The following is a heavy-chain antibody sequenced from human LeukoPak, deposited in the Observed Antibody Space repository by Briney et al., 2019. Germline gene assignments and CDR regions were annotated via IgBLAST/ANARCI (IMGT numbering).Heavy chain of an antibody. Sequence: GGSLRLSCAASGFTLSDYFMTWIRQAPGKGLEWVSYIAPAGTTYYADSVKGRFTISRDNAKTSLYLQMSNMRAEDTAVYYCARWLYSGGWAIDYWGQGTMVSVSS. V-gene: IGHV3-11*04. CDR3: ARWLYSGGWAIDY. J-gene: IGHJ4*02. CDR2: IAPAGTT. CDR1: GFTLSDYF. D-gene: IGHD6-19*01.